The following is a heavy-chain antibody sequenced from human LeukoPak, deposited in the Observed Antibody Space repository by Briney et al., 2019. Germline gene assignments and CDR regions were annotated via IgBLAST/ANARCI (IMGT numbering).Heavy chain of an antibody. CDR1: GGSISSSSYY. J-gene: IGHJ3*02. CDR2: IYYSGST. V-gene: IGHV4-39*01. CDR3: ARHRTYYDSSGSGAFDI. Sequence: YPSETLSLTCTVSGGSISSSSYYWGWIRQPPGKGLEWIGSIYYSGSTYYNPSLKSRVTISVDTSKNQFSLKLSSVTAADTAVYYCARHRTYYDSSGSGAFDIWGQGTMVTVSS. D-gene: IGHD3-22*01.